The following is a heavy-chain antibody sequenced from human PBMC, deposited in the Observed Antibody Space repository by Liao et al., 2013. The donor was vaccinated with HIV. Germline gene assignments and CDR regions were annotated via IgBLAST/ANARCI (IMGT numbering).Heavy chain of an antibody. CDR3: ARAGGQWSAFDY. Sequence: QLQLQESGPGLVKPSETLSLTCAVYGGSFSGYYWGWIRQPPGKGLEWIGSIYYSGNTYYNPSLKSRVTISVDTSKNQLSLKLSSLTAADTAVYYCARAGGQWSAFDYWGQGTMVTVSS. CDR2: IYYSGNT. J-gene: IGHJ4*02. V-gene: IGHV4-39*07. D-gene: IGHD4-23*01. CDR1: GGSFSGYY.